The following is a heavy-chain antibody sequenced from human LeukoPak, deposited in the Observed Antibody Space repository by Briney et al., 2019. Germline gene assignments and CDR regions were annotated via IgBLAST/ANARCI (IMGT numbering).Heavy chain of an antibody. Sequence: ASVKVSCKASGYTLTSYGISWVRQAPGQGLEWMGWISAYNGNTRYAQKLQGRVTMTTDTSTSTAYMELRSLRSDDTAVYYCARAQDYYYGSGSSNWFDPWGQGTLVTVSS. CDR2: ISAYNGNT. CDR1: GYTLTSYG. CDR3: ARAQDYYYGSGSSNWFDP. V-gene: IGHV1-18*01. D-gene: IGHD3-10*01. J-gene: IGHJ5*02.